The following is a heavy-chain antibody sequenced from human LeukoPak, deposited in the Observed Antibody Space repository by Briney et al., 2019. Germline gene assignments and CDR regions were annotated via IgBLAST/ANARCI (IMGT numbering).Heavy chain of an antibody. CDR2: ISYEGSYK. J-gene: IGHJ4*02. D-gene: IGHD6-6*01. V-gene: IGHV3-30*18. Sequence: GGSLRLSCAASGFTFSDYGMHWVRQAPGQGLEWVTFISYEGSYKYYGDSVKGRFTISRDSSKNTLYLQMNSLRPDDTAVYYCAKDVSSSVHYWGQGTLVTVSS. CDR3: AKDVSSSVHY. CDR1: GFTFSDYG.